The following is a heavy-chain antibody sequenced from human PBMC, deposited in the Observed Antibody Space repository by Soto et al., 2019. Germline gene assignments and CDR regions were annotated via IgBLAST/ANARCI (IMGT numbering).Heavy chain of an antibody. CDR1: GYTFTSYG. V-gene: IGHV1-18*01. D-gene: IGHD6-19*01. J-gene: IGHJ5*02. Sequence: QVQLVQSGAEVKKPGASVKVSCKASGYTFTSYGISWVRQAPGQGLEWMGWISAYNGNTNYAQKLQGRVTMTTDTSTSTAYMELRSLRSDDTDVYYCAREVSLSGTWLARYTNWFDPWGQGTLVTVSS. CDR2: ISAYNGNT. CDR3: AREVSLSGTWLARYTNWFDP.